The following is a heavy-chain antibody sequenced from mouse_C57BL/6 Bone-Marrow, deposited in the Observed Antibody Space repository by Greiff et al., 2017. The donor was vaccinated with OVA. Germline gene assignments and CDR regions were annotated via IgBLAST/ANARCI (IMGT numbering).Heavy chain of an antibody. CDR3: ARNDTYYYAIDN. CDR1: GYTFTSYW. J-gene: IGHJ4*01. CDR2: IHPNSGST. Sequence: VQLQQPGAELVKPGASVKLSCKASGYTFTSYWMHWVKQRPGQGLEWIGMIHPNSGSTNYNEKFKSKATLTVDKSSSTAYMQLSSRTAEDSAVYYWARNDTYYYAIDNWGQGTSVSVSS. V-gene: IGHV1-64*01.